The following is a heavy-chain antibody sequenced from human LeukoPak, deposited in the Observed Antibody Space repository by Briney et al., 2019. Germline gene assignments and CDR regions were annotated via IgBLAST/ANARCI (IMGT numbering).Heavy chain of an antibody. V-gene: IGHV3-23*01. CDR2: ISASGRI. J-gene: IGHJ5*02. CDR1: GFTFSSYA. D-gene: IGHD6-13*01. CDR3: AKEDSSSWFGNWFDP. Sequence: GGSLRLSCAGSGFTFSSYAMSWVRQAPGKGLDWVSAISASGRIYYADSVKGRFTISRDNSKNTLYLQMKSLRTEDTALYYCAKEDSSSWFGNWFDPWGQGTLVTVSS.